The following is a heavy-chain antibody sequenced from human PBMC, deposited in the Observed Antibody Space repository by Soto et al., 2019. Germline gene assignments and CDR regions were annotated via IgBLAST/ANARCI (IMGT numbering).Heavy chain of an antibody. Sequence: VASVKVSCKTSGYTFTHYDVTWVRQAPGRGLEWMGWITPYNGNTHYAPHLQGRITLATDTSTNTAYLDLTNLTSDDTAMYYCARVVPGAVPWFDSWGLGTPVTVSS. D-gene: IGHD3-10*02. CDR1: GYTFTHYD. CDR2: ITPYNGNT. CDR3: ARVVPGAVPWFDS. J-gene: IGHJ5*01. V-gene: IGHV1-18*04.